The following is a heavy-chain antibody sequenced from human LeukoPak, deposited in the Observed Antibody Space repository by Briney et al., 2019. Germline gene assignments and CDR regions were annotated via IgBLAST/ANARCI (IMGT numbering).Heavy chain of an antibody. CDR1: GFTFSSYA. CDR3: ARGRIVIAPHDY. Sequence: PGGSLRLSCAASGFTFSSYAMHWVRQAPGKGLEWVAVISYDGSNKYYADSVKGRFTISRDNSKNTLYLRMNSLRAEDTAVYYCARGRIVIAPHDYWGQGTLVTVSS. V-gene: IGHV3-30-3*01. D-gene: IGHD3-22*01. J-gene: IGHJ4*02. CDR2: ISYDGSNK.